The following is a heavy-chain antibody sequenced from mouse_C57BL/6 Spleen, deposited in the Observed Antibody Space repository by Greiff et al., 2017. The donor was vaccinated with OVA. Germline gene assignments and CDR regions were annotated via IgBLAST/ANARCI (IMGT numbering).Heavy chain of an antibody. CDR2: ISYDGSN. D-gene: IGHD1-1*01. J-gene: IGHJ2*01. Sequence: EVKLQESGPGLVKPSQSLSLTCSVTGYSITSGYYWNWIRQFPGNKLEWMGYISYDGSNNYNPSLKNRISITRDPSKNQFFLKLNSVTTEDTATYYCARHYGGYFDYWGQGTTLTVSS. CDR1: GYSITSGYY. V-gene: IGHV3-6*01. CDR3: ARHYGGYFDY.